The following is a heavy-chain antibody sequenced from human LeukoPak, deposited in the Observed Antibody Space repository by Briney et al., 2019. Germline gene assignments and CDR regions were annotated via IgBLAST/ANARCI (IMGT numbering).Heavy chain of an antibody. J-gene: IGHJ4*02. CDR3: AKDFGVVPAAIED. Sequence: PGGSLRLSCAASGFTFDDYATHWVRQAPGKGLEWVSGISWNSGSIGYADSVKGRFTISRDNAKNSLYLQMNSLRAEDTALYYCAKDFGVVPAAIEDWGQGTLVTVSS. CDR2: ISWNSGSI. V-gene: IGHV3-9*01. CDR1: GFTFDDYA. D-gene: IGHD2-2*01.